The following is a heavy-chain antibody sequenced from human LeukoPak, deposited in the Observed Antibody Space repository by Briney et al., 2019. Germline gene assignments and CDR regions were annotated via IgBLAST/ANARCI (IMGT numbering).Heavy chain of an antibody. V-gene: IGHV3-73*01. CDR1: GFTFSGSA. Sequence: PGGSLRLSCAASGFTFSGSAMHWVRQASGIGLEWVGRIRSKADNYATAYAASVKGRFTISRDDSKNTAYLQMSSLKTEDTAVYYCTVCSGDNCPTRAFDIWGQGTMVTVSS. D-gene: IGHD2-15*01. CDR3: TVCSGDNCPTRAFDI. CDR2: IRSKADNYAT. J-gene: IGHJ3*02.